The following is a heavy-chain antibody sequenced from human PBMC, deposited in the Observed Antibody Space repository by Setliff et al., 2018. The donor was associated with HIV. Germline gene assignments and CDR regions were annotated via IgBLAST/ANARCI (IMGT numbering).Heavy chain of an antibody. J-gene: IGHJ4*02. V-gene: IGHV1-2*06. D-gene: IGHD3-10*01. CDR3: AKVGDYSGFGEFAALDS. CDR2: ISPNSGGT. CDR1: GYSFTDYY. Sequence: ASVKVSCKASGYSFTDYYIHWVRQAPGQGLEWVGRISPNSGGTNYAVRFQGRVTMTRDTSITTVYMEVSRLTFDDTAFYYCAKVGDYSGFGEFAALDSWGQGTLVTVSS.